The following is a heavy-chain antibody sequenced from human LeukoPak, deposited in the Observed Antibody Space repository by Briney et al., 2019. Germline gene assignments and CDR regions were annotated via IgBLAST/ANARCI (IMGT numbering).Heavy chain of an antibody. CDR2: ISSSSSYI. V-gene: IGHV3-21*01. CDR1: GFTFSSYS. D-gene: IGHD6-19*01. CDR3: ARARISGYSSGCLAVPNY. Sequence: GGSLRLSCAASGFTFSSYSMNWVRQAPGKGLEWVASISSSSSYIYYADSVKGRFTISRDNAKTSLYLQMNSLRAEDTAVYYCARARISGYSSGCLAVPNYWGQGTLVTVSS. J-gene: IGHJ4*02.